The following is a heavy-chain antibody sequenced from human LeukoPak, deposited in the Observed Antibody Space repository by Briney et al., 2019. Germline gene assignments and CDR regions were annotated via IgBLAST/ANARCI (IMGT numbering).Heavy chain of an antibody. V-gene: IGHV4-61*02. CDR2: TYRTGST. CDR3: ARVLRSHFDL. Sequence: SETLSLTCTVSGGSISSGSYSWSWVRQPAGKGLEWIGRTYRTGSTNYNSSLNSRATISVDTSKNQFSLKLTSVTAADTAVYYCARVLRSHFDLWGQGTLVTVSS. CDR1: GGSISSGSYS. J-gene: IGHJ4*02.